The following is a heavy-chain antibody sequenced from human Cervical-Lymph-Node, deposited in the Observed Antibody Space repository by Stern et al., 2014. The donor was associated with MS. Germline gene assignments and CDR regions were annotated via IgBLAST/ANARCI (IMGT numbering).Heavy chain of an antibody. D-gene: IGHD3-3*01. V-gene: IGHV2-26*01. CDR1: GFSLSNARMG. Sequence: QITLKESGPVLVKPTETLTLTCTVSGFSLSNARMGVSWIRQPPGKALEWLGHIFLHNEKSYSTSLKSRLTISKDTSKSQVVLTMTNMDPVDTATYYCARMRGENYDFWSGYIFDSWGKGTLVTVSS. J-gene: IGHJ4*02. CDR2: IFLHNEK. CDR3: ARMRGENYDFWSGYIFDS.